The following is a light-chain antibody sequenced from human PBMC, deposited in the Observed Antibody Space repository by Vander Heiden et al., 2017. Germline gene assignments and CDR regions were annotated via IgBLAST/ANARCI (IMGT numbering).Light chain of an antibody. J-gene: IGKJ1*01. CDR3: QQYDSYPRT. Sequence: DIQMTQSPSSLSASIGDRVTITCRASQSVDTWLAWYQQKPGKAPNLLISDASSLESGVPSRFSGSGSGTEFTLTISSLQPDDFATYYCQQYDSYPRTFGQGTKVDIK. CDR1: QSVDTW. CDR2: DAS. V-gene: IGKV1-5*01.